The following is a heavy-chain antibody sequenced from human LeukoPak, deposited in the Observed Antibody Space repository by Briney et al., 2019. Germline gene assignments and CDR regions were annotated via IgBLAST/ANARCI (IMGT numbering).Heavy chain of an antibody. Sequence: ASVKVSCKTSGYTFTGIGSDLYWVRQAPGQGLEWVGWIHPNSGNTKSAQKFQGRVTMTRDTSISTAYMELSSLRSDDTAVYYRARDGPSVMVEFDYWGQGTLVTVSS. CDR1: GYTFTGIGSD. J-gene: IGHJ4*02. CDR2: IHPNSGNT. CDR3: ARDGPSVMVEFDY. D-gene: IGHD5-18*01. V-gene: IGHV1-2*02.